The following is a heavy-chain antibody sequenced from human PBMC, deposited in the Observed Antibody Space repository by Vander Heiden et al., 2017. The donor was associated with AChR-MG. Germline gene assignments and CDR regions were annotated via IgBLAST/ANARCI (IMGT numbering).Heavy chain of an antibody. V-gene: IGHV1-69*06. CDR2: IIPIFGTA. Sequence: QVQLVQSGAEVKKPGSSVKVSCKASGGTFSSYAISWVRQAPGQGLEWMGGIIPIFGTANYAQKFQGRGTITADKSTSTAYMELRSLRSEDTAVYYRARTYTTYYYDSSGYYYHDYWGQGTLVTVSS. D-gene: IGHD3-22*01. J-gene: IGHJ4*02. CDR1: GGTFSSYA. CDR3: ARTYTTYYYDSSGYYYHDY.